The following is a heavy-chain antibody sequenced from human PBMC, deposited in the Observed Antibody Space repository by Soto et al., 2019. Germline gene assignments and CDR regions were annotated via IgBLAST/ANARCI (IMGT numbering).Heavy chain of an antibody. Sequence: QTFGFLRLSGAASGFDCSTYAMHWVRLAPGKGLEWISVISTSGNITFYADSVKGRFTISRDNYKNTLYLQMNNLRADDTAAYYWAKGGPTFLNWFGPWGQGALVTVSS. CDR3: AKGGPTFLNWFGP. CDR1: GFDCSTYA. V-gene: IGHV3-23*01. J-gene: IGHJ5*02. CDR2: ISTSGNIT. D-gene: IGHD3-10*01.